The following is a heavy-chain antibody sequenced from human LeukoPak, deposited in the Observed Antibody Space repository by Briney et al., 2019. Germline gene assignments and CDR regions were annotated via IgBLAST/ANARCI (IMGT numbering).Heavy chain of an antibody. CDR2: IKQGGSEK. CDR3: ARALQLWYDY. Sequence: GGSLRLSCAASGFILSRYWMSWVRQAPGKGLGGVANIKQGGSEKYYVASVKGRFTTSRDNAKNSLYLQMNSLRAEDTAVYYCARALQLWYDYWGQGTLVTVSS. J-gene: IGHJ4*02. V-gene: IGHV3-7*01. CDR1: GFILSRYW. D-gene: IGHD5-18*01.